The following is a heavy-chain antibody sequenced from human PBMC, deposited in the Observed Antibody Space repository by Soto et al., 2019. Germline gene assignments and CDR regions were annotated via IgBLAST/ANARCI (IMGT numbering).Heavy chain of an antibody. J-gene: IGHJ6*02. CDR3: ARELTGNYYYYGMDV. Sequence: PSETLSLTCTVSGGSISSGGYYWSWIRQHPGEGLEWIGYIYYSGSTYYNPSLKSRVTISVDTSKNQFSLKLSSVTAADTAVYYCARELTGNYYYYGMDVWGQGTTVTVSS. D-gene: IGHD7-27*01. CDR1: GGSISSGGYY. V-gene: IGHV4-31*03. CDR2: IYYSGST.